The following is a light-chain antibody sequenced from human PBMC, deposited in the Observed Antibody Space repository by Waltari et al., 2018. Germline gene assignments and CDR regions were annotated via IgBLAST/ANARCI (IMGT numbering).Light chain of an antibody. Sequence: DIQLTQSPSSLSASVGDRVTLTCRASQPLYNSFAWYQQTPGKAPKLLLYAASRLEIGVTSRLSGSGSGTDYALTINRMQPEDFATYYCQEYDSVREGLTFGPGTKVEIK. J-gene: IGKJ3*01. CDR3: QEYDSVREGLT. V-gene: IGKV1-NL1*01. CDR1: QPLYNS. CDR2: AAS.